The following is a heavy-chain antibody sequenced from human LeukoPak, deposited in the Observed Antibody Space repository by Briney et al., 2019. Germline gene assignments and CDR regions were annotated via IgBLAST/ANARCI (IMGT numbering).Heavy chain of an antibody. Sequence: ASVKVSCKASGYTFTSYGISWVRQAPGQGLEWMGWISAYNGNTNYAQKLQGRVTMTRDTSISTAYMELSRLRSDDTAVYYCASQGVLRYFDWLFFDAFDIWGQGTMVTVSS. D-gene: IGHD3-9*01. CDR3: ASQGVLRYFDWLFFDAFDI. CDR2: ISAYNGNT. J-gene: IGHJ3*02. CDR1: GYTFTSYG. V-gene: IGHV1-18*01.